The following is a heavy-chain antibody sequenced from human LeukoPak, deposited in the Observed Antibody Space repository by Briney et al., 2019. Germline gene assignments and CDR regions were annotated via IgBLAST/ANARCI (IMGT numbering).Heavy chain of an antibody. J-gene: IGHJ4*02. CDR1: GFTFSDHY. D-gene: IGHD4-17*01. Sequence: GGSLRLSCAASGFTFSDHYMDWVRQAPGKGLDRVGRTRNKANSYTTEYAASVKGRFTISRDDSKNLLYLQMNSLKTEDTAVYYCARVTVTTDPFPYYFDYWGQGTLVTVSS. V-gene: IGHV3-72*01. CDR3: ARVTVTTDPFPYYFDY. CDR2: TRNKANSYTT.